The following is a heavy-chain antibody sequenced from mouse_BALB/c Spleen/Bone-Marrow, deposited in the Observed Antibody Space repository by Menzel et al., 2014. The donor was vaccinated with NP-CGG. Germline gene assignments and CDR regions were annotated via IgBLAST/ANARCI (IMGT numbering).Heavy chain of an antibody. V-gene: IGHV5-17*02. CDR2: ISSGSSTI. J-gene: IGHJ2*01. D-gene: IGHD4-1*01. Sequence: DVMLVESGGGLVQPGGSRKLSCAASGFPFSSFGMHWVRQAPERGLEWVAYISSGSSTIFYADTVKGRFTISRDNPKNTLFLQMTSLRSEDTAMYYCARGGNWEDFDYWGQGTTLTVSS. CDR1: GFPFSSFG. CDR3: ARGGNWEDFDY.